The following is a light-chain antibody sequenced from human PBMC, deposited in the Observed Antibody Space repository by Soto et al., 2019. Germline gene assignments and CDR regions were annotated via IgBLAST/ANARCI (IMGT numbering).Light chain of an antibody. CDR1: ADVSSK. J-gene: IGKJ1*01. CDR3: LQDDTWPPGT. CDR2: DAS. Sequence: MTQSPATLSVSPGGRATLSCRACADVSSKLAWYQQKPGLPPRLVLYDASTRATGIPGRFSGSGSGKDFTLTISGLQSEDFAIYYCLQDDTWPPGTFGQGTKVEI. V-gene: IGKV3-15*01.